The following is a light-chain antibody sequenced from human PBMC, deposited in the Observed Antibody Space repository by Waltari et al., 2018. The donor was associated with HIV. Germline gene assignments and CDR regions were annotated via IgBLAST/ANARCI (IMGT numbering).Light chain of an antibody. CDR1: KLGDKY. CDR3: QAWDSNTAI. Sequence: SNALTQPPSVSVSPGQTASITCSGYKLGDKYACWYQQKPGQSPVLVIYQDNKRPSGIPDRFSGSNSGDTATLTISGTQPMDEADYFCQAWDSNTAIFGGGTKLTVL. V-gene: IGLV3-1*01. CDR2: QDN. J-gene: IGLJ2*01.